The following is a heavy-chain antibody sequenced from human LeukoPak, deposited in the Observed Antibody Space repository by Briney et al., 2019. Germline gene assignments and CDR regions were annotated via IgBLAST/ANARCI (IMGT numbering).Heavy chain of an antibody. CDR1: GYIFTSYG. V-gene: IGHV1-46*01. D-gene: IGHD6-13*01. J-gene: IGHJ1*01. CDR2: INPSGGST. CDR3: AREGYSSSFQH. Sequence: ASVKVSCKASGYIFTSYGISWVRQAPGQGLEWMGIINPSGGSTSYAQKFQGRVTMTRDTSTSTVYMELSSLRSEDTAVYYCAREGYSSSFQHWGQGTLVTVSS.